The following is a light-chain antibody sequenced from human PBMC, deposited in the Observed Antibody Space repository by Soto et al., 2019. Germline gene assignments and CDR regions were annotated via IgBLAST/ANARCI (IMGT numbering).Light chain of an antibody. CDR2: KAS. CDR1: QTISSW. CDR3: QHYNSYSEA. Sequence: DIPMKLSPATVSGSVGARVTITCRASQTISSWLAWYQQKPGKAPKLLIYKASTLKSGVPSRFSGSGSGTEFTLTISSLQPDDFATYYCQHYNSYSEAVGQGTKVDIK. V-gene: IGKV1-5*03. J-gene: IGKJ1*01.